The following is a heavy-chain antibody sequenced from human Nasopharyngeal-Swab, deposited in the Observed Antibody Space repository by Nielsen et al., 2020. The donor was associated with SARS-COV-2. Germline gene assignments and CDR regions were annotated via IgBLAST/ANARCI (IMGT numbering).Heavy chain of an antibody. CDR2: LNPGGSGT. CDR3: VAPEPGY. J-gene: IGHJ4*02. CDR1: GFTFSKSW. V-gene: IGHV3-74*01. Sequence: GEALKISCAGSGFTFSKSWLHWVRQAPGKGLEWVARLNPGGSGTSYVDFVKGRFIISRDNAKNTLFLQLINLRVEDTAVYYCVAPEPGYWGQGTLVTVSS. D-gene: IGHD1-14*01.